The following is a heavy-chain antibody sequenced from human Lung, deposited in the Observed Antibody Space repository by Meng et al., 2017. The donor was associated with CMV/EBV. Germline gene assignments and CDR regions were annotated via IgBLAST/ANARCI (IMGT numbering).Heavy chain of an antibody. CDR2: IYYSGST. V-gene: IGHV4-59*01. Sequence: LSCTVSGGSISSYYWSWIRQPPGKGLEWIGYIYYSGSTIYNPSLKGRVTISVDTSKNEFSLKLSSVTAADTAIYYCARERRARSNTWFDPWGQGTLVTVSS. J-gene: IGHJ5*02. CDR1: GGSISSYY. D-gene: IGHD2/OR15-2a*01. CDR3: ARERRARSNTWFDP.